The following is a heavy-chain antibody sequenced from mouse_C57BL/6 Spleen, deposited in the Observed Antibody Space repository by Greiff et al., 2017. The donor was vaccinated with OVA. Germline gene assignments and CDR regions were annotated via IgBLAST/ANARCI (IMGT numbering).Heavy chain of an antibody. Sequence: QVQLKESGAELARPGASVKLSCKASGYTFTSYGISWVKQRTGQGLEWIGEIYPRSGNTYYNEKFKGKATLTADKSSSTAYMELRSLTSEDSAVYFCARSLYDGSPSWFAYWGQGTLVTVSA. CDR2: IYPRSGNT. CDR3: ARSLYDGSPSWFAY. D-gene: IGHD2-3*01. V-gene: IGHV1-81*01. CDR1: GYTFTSYG. J-gene: IGHJ3*01.